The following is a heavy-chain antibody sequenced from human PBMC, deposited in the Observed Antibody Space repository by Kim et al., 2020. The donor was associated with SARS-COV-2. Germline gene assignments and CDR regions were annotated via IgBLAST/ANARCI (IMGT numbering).Heavy chain of an antibody. CDR2: ISGGGAKT. CDR3: AKCHSGRGNDAFDI. CDR1: GFTFDSYV. V-gene: IGHV3-23*01. J-gene: IGHJ3*02. D-gene: IGHD3-10*02. Sequence: GGSLRLSCAASGFTFDSYVMSWVRQAPGKGLEWVSYISGGGAKTYYAGSVKGRFTISRDNSKNTLFLQLNSLRAEDTALYYCAKCHSGRGNDAFDIWGLGAMVTVSS.